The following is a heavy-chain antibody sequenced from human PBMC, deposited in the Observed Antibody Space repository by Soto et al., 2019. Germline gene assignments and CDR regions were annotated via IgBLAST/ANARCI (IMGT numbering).Heavy chain of an antibody. V-gene: IGHV1-2*04. CDR1: GYTFTGYY. J-gene: IGHJ3*02. D-gene: IGHD2-15*01. CDR3: ARILPGYCSGGSCYSIDAFAI. Sequence: ASVKVSCKASGYTFTGYYMHWVRQAPGQGLEWMGWINPNSGGTNYAQKFQGWVTMTRDTSISTAYMELSRLRSDDTAVYYCARILPGYCSGGSCYSIDAFAIWGQGTMVTVSS. CDR2: INPNSGGT.